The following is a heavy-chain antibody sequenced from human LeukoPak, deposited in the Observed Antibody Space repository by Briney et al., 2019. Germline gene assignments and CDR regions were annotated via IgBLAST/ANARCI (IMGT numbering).Heavy chain of an antibody. CDR1: GFTFITYS. CDR2: ISSSGTAI. J-gene: IGHJ6*04. Sequence: GGSLRLSCAASGFTFITYSMNWVRQAPGKGLEWVSYISSSGTAIYYADSVKGRFTISRDNAKNSLFLQMNSLRAEDTAVYYCAELGITMIGGVWGKGTTVTISS. V-gene: IGHV3-48*04. D-gene: IGHD3-10*02. CDR3: AELGITMIGGV.